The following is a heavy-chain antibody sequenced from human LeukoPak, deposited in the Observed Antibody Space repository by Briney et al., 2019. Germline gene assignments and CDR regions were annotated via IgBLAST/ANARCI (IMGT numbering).Heavy chain of an antibody. CDR3: ARGNYYGMDV. V-gene: IGHV3-74*01. CDR1: GFTFSNYY. Sequence: GGSLRLSCTASGFTFSNYYMHWVRQAPGKGLVWVSRINSDGSSTSYADSVKGRFTISRDNAKNTLYLQMNSLRAEDTAVYYCARGNYYGMDVWGQGTTVTVSS. CDR2: INSDGSST. J-gene: IGHJ6*02.